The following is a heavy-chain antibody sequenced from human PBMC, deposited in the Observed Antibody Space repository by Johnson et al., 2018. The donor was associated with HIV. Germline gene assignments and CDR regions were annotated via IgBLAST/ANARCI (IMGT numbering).Heavy chain of an antibody. V-gene: IGHV3-23*01. CDR3: ASGGDYYDSSGYSF. CDR1: GFTFNNYA. CDR2: ISGGAGST. D-gene: IGHD3-22*01. Sequence: VQLLESGGGLVQPGGSLRLSCAASGFTFNNYAMRWVRQAPGKGLEWVSGISGGAGSTYYTDSVKGRFTISRDNSKNTLYLQMNSLRTEDTAVYYCASGGDYYDSSGYSFWGQGTMVTVSS. J-gene: IGHJ3*01.